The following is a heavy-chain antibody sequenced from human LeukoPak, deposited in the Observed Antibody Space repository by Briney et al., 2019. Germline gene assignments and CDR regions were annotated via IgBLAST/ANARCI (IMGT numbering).Heavy chain of an antibody. Sequence: PSETLSLTCTVSGGSISSGDYHWSWIRQHPGKVLEWIGYIYDGGSSYYKPSLKSRVTISVDASNNQFSLKLSSVTAADTAVYYCAIYFAGAGGRGTWGQGTLVTVSS. V-gene: IGHV4-31*03. CDR3: AIYFAGAGGRGT. CDR1: GGSISSGDYH. J-gene: IGHJ4*02. D-gene: IGHD2/OR15-2a*01. CDR2: IYDGGSS.